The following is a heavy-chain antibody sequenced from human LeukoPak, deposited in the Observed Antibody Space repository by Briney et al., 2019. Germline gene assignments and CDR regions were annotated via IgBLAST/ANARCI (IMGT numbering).Heavy chain of an antibody. CDR3: ARVVCSSTTCPRGNAFDM. D-gene: IGHD2/OR15-2a*01. V-gene: IGHV4-59*01. Sequence: SETLSLTGSVSVSINNYYCGWIRQPPGKGLEWIGYIYYSGSTNYNPSLKSRVTISVDTSKNQFSLNLSSVTAAVTAVYYCARVVCSSTTCPRGNAFDMWGQGTMVTVSS. J-gene: IGHJ3*02. CDR2: IYYSGST. CDR1: VSINNYY.